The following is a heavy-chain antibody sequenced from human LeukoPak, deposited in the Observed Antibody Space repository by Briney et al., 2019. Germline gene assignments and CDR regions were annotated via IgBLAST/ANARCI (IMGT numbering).Heavy chain of an antibody. CDR1: GGTFSSYA. Sequence: SVKVSCKASGGTFSSYAISWVRRAPGQGPEWMGGIIPIFGTANYAQKFQGRVTITADKSTSTAYMELSSLRSEDTAVYYCARVSPPYYYDSSGYYSGLGAFDIWGQGTMVTVSS. J-gene: IGHJ3*02. CDR3: ARVSPPYYYDSSGYYSGLGAFDI. CDR2: IIPIFGTA. D-gene: IGHD3-22*01. V-gene: IGHV1-69*06.